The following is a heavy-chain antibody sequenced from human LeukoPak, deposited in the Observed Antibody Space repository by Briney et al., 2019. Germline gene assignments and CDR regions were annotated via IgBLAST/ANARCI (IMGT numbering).Heavy chain of an antibody. D-gene: IGHD5-24*01. Sequence: GASVKVSCKASKYSFITYDIHWVRQAPGQGLEWMGKINLSSGKTTHTQRFQGRVTLTTNTSTDTVYMELTSLTFHDTAVFFCASKFRDGYNSYFEHWGQGILVTVSS. J-gene: IGHJ4*02. CDR1: KYSFITYD. CDR3: ASKFRDGYNSYFEH. V-gene: IGHV1-46*01. CDR2: INLSSGKT.